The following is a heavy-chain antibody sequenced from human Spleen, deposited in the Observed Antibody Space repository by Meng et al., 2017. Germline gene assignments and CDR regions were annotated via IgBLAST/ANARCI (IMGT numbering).Heavy chain of an antibody. CDR3: ASATFYDVLTGYGGIDY. CDR2: IKQDGSEK. V-gene: IGHV3-7*01. J-gene: IGHJ4*02. Sequence: GESLKISCAASGFTFSNAWMTWVRQAPGKGLEWVANIKQDGSEKNYVDSVKGRFTISRDNTKNTLFLQMNSLTVEDTGVYFCASATFYDVLTGYGGIDYWGQGTLVTVSS. CDR1: GFTFSNAW. D-gene: IGHD3-9*01.